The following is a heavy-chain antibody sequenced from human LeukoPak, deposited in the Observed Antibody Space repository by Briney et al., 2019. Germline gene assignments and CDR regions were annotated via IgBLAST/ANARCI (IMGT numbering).Heavy chain of an antibody. J-gene: IGHJ4*02. Sequence: SETLSLTCTVSGGFISTHYWSWIRQPAGEGLQWIGRIYTSWSTNYNPSLSSRVTMSIDTSKNQFSLKLRSVTAADTAVYYCAREVEMATQFDYWGQGTLVTVSS. CDR3: AREVEMATQFDY. CDR2: IYTSWST. V-gene: IGHV4-4*07. CDR1: GGFISTHY. D-gene: IGHD5-24*01.